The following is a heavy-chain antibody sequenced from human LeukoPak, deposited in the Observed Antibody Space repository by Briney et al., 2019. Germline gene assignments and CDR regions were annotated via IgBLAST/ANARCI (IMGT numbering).Heavy chain of an antibody. V-gene: IGHV3-13*01. J-gene: IGHJ2*01. CDR1: GFSFSNYD. CDR3: ARDVTPIGLWYFDV. D-gene: IGHD2-21*02. CDR2: IGVGGDT. Sequence: GGSLRLSCAASGFSFSNYDMHWVRQTAGKGLEWGSGIGVGGDTYYQESVRGRFIISRDNAENSLYLQMDSLRAGDTAVYFCARDVTPIGLWYFDVWGRGTLVTVSS.